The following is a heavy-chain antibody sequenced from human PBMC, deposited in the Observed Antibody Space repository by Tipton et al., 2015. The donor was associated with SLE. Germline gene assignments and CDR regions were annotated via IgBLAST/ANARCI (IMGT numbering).Heavy chain of an antibody. V-gene: IGHV1-18*01. D-gene: IGHD6-13*01. CDR1: GYTFTSYG. J-gene: IGHJ4*02. CDR3: TLTKQQLDQYYFDY. CDR2: ISAYNGNT. Sequence: QLVQSGAEVKKPGAPVKVSCKASGYTFTSYGISWVRQAPGQGLEWMGWISAYNGNTNYAQKLQGRVTMTTDTSTSTAYMELRSLRSDDTAVYYCTLTKQQLDQYYFDYWGQGTLVTVSS.